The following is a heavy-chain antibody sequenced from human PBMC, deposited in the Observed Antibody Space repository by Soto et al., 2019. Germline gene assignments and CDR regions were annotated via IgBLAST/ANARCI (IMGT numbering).Heavy chain of an antibody. D-gene: IGHD6-25*01. CDR1: GGSVTSGTYY. Sequence: QVQLQESGPGLVKPSETLSLTCTVSGGSVTSGTYYWSWIRQPPGKGLEWIGSIYYTGTTNYNPALKSRVTISVDTSKNQFSLKLTSVTAADTAVYYCARAHSPHTSGNSWGQGTLVTVSS. CDR3: ARAHSPHTSGNS. V-gene: IGHV4-61*01. J-gene: IGHJ4*02. CDR2: IYYTGTT.